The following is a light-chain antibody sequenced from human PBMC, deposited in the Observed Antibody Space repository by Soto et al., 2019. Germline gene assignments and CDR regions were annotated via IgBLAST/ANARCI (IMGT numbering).Light chain of an antibody. CDR2: KAS. CDR3: QQYNSYWT. CDR1: QSISSW. Sequence: DIQMTQSPSTLSASVGDRVTITCRASQSISSWLAWYQQKPGKAPKLLIYKASSLESGVPSRFSGSGSGTEFTLTISSLQPEDFATYYCQQYNSYWTFGQGTKVDIK. V-gene: IGKV1-5*03. J-gene: IGKJ1*01.